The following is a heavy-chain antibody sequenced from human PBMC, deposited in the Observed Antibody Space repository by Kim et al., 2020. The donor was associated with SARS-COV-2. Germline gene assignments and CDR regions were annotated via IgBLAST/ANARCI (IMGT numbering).Heavy chain of an antibody. D-gene: IGHD6-19*01. V-gene: IGHV3-30*18. CDR2: ISYDESNK. CDR1: GFTFSSYG. J-gene: IGHJ6*02. CDR3: AKDPTVAADYYYYGMDV. Sequence: GGSLRLSCAASGFTFSSYGMHWVRQAPGKGLEWVAVISYDESNKYYADSVKGRFTISRDNSKNTLYLQMNSLRAEDTAVYYSAKDPTVAADYYYYGMDVWGQGTTVTVSS.